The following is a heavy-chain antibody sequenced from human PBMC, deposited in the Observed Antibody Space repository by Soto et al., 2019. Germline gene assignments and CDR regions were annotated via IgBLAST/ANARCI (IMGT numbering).Heavy chain of an antibody. CDR1: GYTFTSYA. D-gene: IGHD3-10*02. Sequence: QVQLVQSGAEVKKPGASVKVSCKASGYTFTSYAMHWVRQAPGQRLEWMGWINACNGNTKYSQKFQGRGTITRDTSASTAYMELSSLRSEYTAGYYCGRCSVLNWFDAWGQGTLVTVSS. J-gene: IGHJ5*02. V-gene: IGHV1-3*01. CDR2: INACNGNT. CDR3: GRCSVLNWFDA.